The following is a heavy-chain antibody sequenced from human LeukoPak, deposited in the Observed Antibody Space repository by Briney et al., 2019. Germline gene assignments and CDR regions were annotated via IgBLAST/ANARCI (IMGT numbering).Heavy chain of an antibody. V-gene: IGHV3-11*01. J-gene: IGHJ4*02. CDR3: ARDIYPIEGGDNEDY. CDR1: GFTFSDYY. D-gene: IGHD2-21*02. Sequence: GGSLRLSCAASGFTFSDYYMSWIRQAPGKGLEWVSYISSSGSTIFYADSVKGRFTISRDNAKNSLYLQMNSLRAEDTAVYYCARDIYPIEGGDNEDYWGQGTLVTVSS. CDR2: ISSSGSTI.